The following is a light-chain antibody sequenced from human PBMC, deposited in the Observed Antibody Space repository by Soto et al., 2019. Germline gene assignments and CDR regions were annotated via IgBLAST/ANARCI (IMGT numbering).Light chain of an antibody. CDR2: DVS. Sequence: QSVLTEPASVSGSPGQSIAISCPESSSDVGGYSYVSWYQQHPGKAPKLIIYDVSNRPSGVSNRFSGSKSGNTASLTISGLQAEDEADYYCSSYTSSSSVFGTGTQVTVL. CDR3: SSYTSSSSV. J-gene: IGLJ1*01. V-gene: IGLV2-14*01. CDR1: SSDVGGYSY.